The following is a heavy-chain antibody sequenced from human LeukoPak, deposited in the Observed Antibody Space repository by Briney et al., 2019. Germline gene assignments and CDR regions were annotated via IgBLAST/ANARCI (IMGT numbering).Heavy chain of an antibody. CDR2: IYYSGST. Sequence: PSQTLSLTCTVSGGSISSGGYYWSWIRQHPGKGLEWIGYIYYSGSTYYNPSLKSRVAISVYTSKNQFSLKLSSVTAADTAVYYCARAETVKYYYGMDVWGQGTTVTVSS. D-gene: IGHD4-11*01. CDR3: ARAETVKYYYGMDV. J-gene: IGHJ6*02. V-gene: IGHV4-31*03. CDR1: GGSISSGGYY.